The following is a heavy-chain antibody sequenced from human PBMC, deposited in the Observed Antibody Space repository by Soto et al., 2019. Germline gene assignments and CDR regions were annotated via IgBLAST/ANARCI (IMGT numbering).Heavy chain of an antibody. Sequence: GGSRRRSWAASGFIFSDHSMDGVRQTPGKGLEWVGRSRNKANSYTTEYAASVKGRFTISRDDSKNLLYLHMNSLRTEDTAVYYCARYGLGNWGQGTLVTVSS. CDR2: SRNKANSYTT. CDR3: ARYGLGN. V-gene: IGHV3-72*01. CDR1: GFIFSDHS. J-gene: IGHJ4*02. D-gene: IGHD3-10*01.